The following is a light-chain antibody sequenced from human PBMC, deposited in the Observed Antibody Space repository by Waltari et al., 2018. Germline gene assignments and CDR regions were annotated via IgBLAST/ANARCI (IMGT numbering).Light chain of an antibody. J-gene: IGKJ1*01. Sequence: DIHMTKSPSTLSASVGDRATITCRASQSISSWLAWYQQKPGKPPKLLIYKASSLESGVPPRFSGSGSGTEFTLTSSSLQPDDFATYYCQQYNSYRTFGQGTKVEIK. CDR1: QSISSW. CDR3: QQYNSYRT. CDR2: KAS. V-gene: IGKV1-5*03.